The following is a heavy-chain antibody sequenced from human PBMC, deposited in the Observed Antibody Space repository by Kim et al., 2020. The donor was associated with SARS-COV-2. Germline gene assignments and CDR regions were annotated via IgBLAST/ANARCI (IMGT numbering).Heavy chain of an antibody. CDR2: ISGSGGST. CDR3: AKDRRYCSGGSCQSSFDY. CDR1: GFTFSSYA. J-gene: IGHJ4*02. D-gene: IGHD2-15*01. Sequence: GGSLRLSCAASGFTFSSYAMSWVRQAPGKGLEWVSAISGSGGSTYYADSVKGRFTISRDNSKNTLYLQMNSLRAEDTAVYYCAKDRRYCSGGSCQSSFDYWGQGTLVTVSS. V-gene: IGHV3-23*01.